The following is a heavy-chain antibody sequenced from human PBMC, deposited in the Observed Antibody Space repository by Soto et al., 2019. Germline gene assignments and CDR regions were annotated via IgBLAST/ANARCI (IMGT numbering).Heavy chain of an antibody. CDR1: GGSISSGGYY. J-gene: IGHJ4*02. CDR2: IYYSGST. Sequence: SETLSLTCTVSGGSISSGGYYWSWIRQHPGKGLEWIGYIYYSGSTYYNPSLKSRVTISVDTSKNQFSPKLSSVTAADTAVYYCAREGHGSGIDYWGQGTLVTVSS. V-gene: IGHV4-31*03. D-gene: IGHD3-10*01. CDR3: AREGHGSGIDY.